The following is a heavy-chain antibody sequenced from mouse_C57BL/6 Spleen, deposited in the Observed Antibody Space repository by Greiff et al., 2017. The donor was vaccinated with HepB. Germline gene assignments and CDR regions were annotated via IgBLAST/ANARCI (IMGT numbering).Heavy chain of an antibody. CDR1: GYTFTSYT. D-gene: IGHD4-1*01. Sequence: QVQLQQSGAELARPGASVKMSCKASGYTFTSYTMHWVKQRPGQGLEWIGYINPSSGYTKYNQKFKDKATLTADKSSSTAYMQLSSLTSEDSAVYYCARSSNWDYAMDYWGQGTSVTVSS. J-gene: IGHJ4*01. CDR2: INPSSGYT. V-gene: IGHV1-4*01. CDR3: ARSSNWDYAMDY.